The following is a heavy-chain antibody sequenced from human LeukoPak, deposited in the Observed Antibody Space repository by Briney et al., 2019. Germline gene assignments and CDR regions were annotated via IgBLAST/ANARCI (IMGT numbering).Heavy chain of an antibody. V-gene: IGHV4-31*03. D-gene: IGHD6-13*01. CDR2: IYYSGST. Sequence: PSETLSLTCTVSGGSISSGGYYWSWIRQHPGKGLEWIGYIYYSGSTYYNPSLKSRVTISVDTSKNQFSLKLSSVTAADTAVYYCARAVDSSSPFPLDYWGQGTLVTVSS. J-gene: IGHJ4*02. CDR3: ARAVDSSSPFPLDY. CDR1: GGSISSGGYY.